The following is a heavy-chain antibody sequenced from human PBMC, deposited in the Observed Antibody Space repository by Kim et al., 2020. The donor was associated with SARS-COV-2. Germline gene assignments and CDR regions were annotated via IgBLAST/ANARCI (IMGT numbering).Heavy chain of an antibody. J-gene: IGHJ6*02. D-gene: IGHD4-4*01. CDR2: IYTSGST. CDR3: ARDMTTVSLGYGMDV. CDR1: GGSISSYY. Sequence: SETLSLTCTVSGGSISSYYWSWIRQPAGKGLECIGRIYTSGSTNYNPSLKSRVTMLVDTSKNQFSLKLSSVTAADTAVYYCARDMTTVSLGYGMDVWGQGTTVTVSS. V-gene: IGHV4-4*07.